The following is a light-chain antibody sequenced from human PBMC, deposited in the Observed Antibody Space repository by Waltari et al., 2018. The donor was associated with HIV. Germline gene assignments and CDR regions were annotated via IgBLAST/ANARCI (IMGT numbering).Light chain of an antibody. Sequence: QSALTQPASVSGSPGQSITISCTGTSSDVGSYNLVSWYQQHPGKAPKLLIYEGSKRPSGVANRFAGSKSGKTASLTIAGLQAEDEADYYCCSYAGSSTYVFGTGTEVTVL. V-gene: IGLV2-23*01. J-gene: IGLJ1*01. CDR2: EGS. CDR3: CSYAGSSTYV. CDR1: SSDVGSYNL.